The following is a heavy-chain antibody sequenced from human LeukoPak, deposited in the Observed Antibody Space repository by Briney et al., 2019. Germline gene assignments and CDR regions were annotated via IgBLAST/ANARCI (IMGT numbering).Heavy chain of an antibody. CDR2: ISGSGGST. Sequence: EGSLRLPCAASGFTFSRYAMSWVRQAPGKGLEWVSAISGSGGSTYYADSEKGRLTISRDNSKNTLYLQLNSLRAEDTAVYYCAKDPGYYYDSSGYYPSYYYYGMDVWGQGTTVTGSS. J-gene: IGHJ6*02. D-gene: IGHD3-22*01. CDR1: GFTFSRYA. CDR3: AKDPGYYYDSSGYYPSYYYYGMDV. V-gene: IGHV3-23*01.